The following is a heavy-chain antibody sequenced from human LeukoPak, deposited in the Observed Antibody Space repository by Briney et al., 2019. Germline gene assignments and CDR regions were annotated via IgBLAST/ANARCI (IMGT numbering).Heavy chain of an antibody. J-gene: IGHJ4*02. V-gene: IGHV3-30*01. CDR2: ISYEGSNK. CDR1: GFTFSSYA. Sequence: GRSLRLSCAASGFTFSSYAMHWVRQPPGKGLEWVAVISYEGSNKYYADSVKGRFTISRDNSKNTLYLQMNSLRAEDTAVYYCAREGGPTVTHGTFDYWGQGTLVTVSS. D-gene: IGHD4-17*01. CDR3: AREGGPTVTHGTFDY.